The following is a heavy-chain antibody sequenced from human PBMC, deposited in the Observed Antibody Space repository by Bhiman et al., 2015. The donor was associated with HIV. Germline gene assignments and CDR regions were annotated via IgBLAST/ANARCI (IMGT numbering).Heavy chain of an antibody. D-gene: IGHD6-13*01. CDR2: ISYDGTNK. CDR3: ARRHSYSWYLFDS. CDR1: GFSFSSYA. Sequence: QVQLVESGGGVVQPGRSLRLSCAASGFSFSSYAMHWVRQAPGKGLEWVAVISYDGTNKYYADSVKGRFTISRDNSKNTLYLQMTSLRAEDTALYYCARRHSYSWYLFDSWGQGTLVTVSS. V-gene: IGHV3-30*04. J-gene: IGHJ4*02.